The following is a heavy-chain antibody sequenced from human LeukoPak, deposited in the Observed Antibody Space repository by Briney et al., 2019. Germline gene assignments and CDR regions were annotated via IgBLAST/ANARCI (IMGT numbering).Heavy chain of an antibody. Sequence: SETLSLTCAVSGGSIGSSNWWSWVRQPPGKGLEWIGEIYHSGSTNYNPSLKSRVTISVDKSKNQFSLKLSSVTAADTAVYYCARRGPRPDAYYYYYGMDVWGQGTTVTVSS. V-gene: IGHV4-4*02. J-gene: IGHJ6*02. CDR2: IYHSGST. CDR3: ARRGPRPDAYYYYYGMDV. D-gene: IGHD6-6*01. CDR1: GGSIGSSNW.